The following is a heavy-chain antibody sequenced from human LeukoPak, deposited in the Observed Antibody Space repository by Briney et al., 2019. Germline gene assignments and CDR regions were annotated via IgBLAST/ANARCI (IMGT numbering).Heavy chain of an antibody. CDR3: ARDIQGYPSFDY. V-gene: IGHV3-30*03. CDR1: GFTFTNFA. D-gene: IGHD5-12*01. J-gene: IGHJ4*02. Sequence: GGSLRLSCAASGFTFTNFAMHWVRRAPGKGLEWVTVISDDGNNKYFADSVKGRFTISRDNSKNTLYLQMNSLRAEDTAVYYCARDIQGYPSFDYWGQGTLVTVSS. CDR2: ISDDGNNK.